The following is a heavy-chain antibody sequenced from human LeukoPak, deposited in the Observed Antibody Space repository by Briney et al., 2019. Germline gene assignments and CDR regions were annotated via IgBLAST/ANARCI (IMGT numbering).Heavy chain of an antibody. CDR3: ARASGIAAASTTVVLGMDV. V-gene: IGHV3-21*01. CDR2: ISSSSSYI. CDR1: GFTFSSYS. D-gene: IGHD6-13*01. J-gene: IGHJ6*02. Sequence: GGSLRLSCAASGFTFSSYSMNWVRQAPGKGLEWVSSISSSSSYIYYADSVKGRFTISRDNAKNSLYLQMNSLRAEDTAVYYCARASGIAAASTTVVLGMDVWGQGTTVTVSS.